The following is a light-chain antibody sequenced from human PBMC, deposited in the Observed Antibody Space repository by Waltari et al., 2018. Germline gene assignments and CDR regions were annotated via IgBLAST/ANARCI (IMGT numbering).Light chain of an antibody. CDR2: KAN. V-gene: IGLV8-61*01. CDR3: ALYMGSGIWV. CDR1: SASLSTTSH. J-gene: IGLJ3*02. Sequence: TVVTQAPSLSVSPGGTVTLTCALSSASLSTTSHATLYQQTPGQAPRTLVYKANARSSGVPDRFSGSILGNTAALTITGAQADDESDYYCALYMGSGIWVFGGGTRLTVL.